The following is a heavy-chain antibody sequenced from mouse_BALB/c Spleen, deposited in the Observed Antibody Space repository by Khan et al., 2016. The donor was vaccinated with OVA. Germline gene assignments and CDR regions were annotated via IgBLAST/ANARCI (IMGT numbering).Heavy chain of an antibody. Sequence: QVQLKESGPGLVAPSQSLSTTCTVSGFSLTGYGVNWVRQPPGKGLEWLGMIWGDGSTDYNSALKSRLSISKDNSKSQVFLKMNSLQTDDTARYYCARAYDGNYREAMDYWGQGTSVTVSS. D-gene: IGHD2-3*01. J-gene: IGHJ4*01. V-gene: IGHV2-6-7*01. CDR2: IWGDGST. CDR3: ARAYDGNYREAMDY. CDR1: GFSLTGYG.